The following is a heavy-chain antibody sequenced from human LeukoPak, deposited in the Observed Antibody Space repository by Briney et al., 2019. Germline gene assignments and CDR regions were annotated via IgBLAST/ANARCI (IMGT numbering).Heavy chain of an antibody. CDR2: IYYSGST. J-gene: IGHJ4*02. D-gene: IGHD3-3*01. CDR1: GGSVSSYY. CDR3: ARAYDFWSGYYFDF. Sequence: SETLSLTCTVSGGSVSSYYWSWIRQPPGKGLEWIGYIYYSGSTNYNPSLKSRVTISVVTSKNQFSLNLRSVTAADTAVYYCARAYDFWSGYYFDFWGQGTLVTVSS. V-gene: IGHV4-59*08.